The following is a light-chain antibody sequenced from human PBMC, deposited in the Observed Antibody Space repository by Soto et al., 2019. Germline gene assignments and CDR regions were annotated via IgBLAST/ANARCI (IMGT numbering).Light chain of an antibody. Sequence: EVVLTQSPATLSSSPGESVTLSCRASQSINTYLAWYQQKPGQAPRLLIYDASSRAAGIPSRFSGSGSGTDFTLTISSLEPADFAIYHCQQRTNWPLTFGGATKVEI. CDR1: QSINTY. J-gene: IGKJ4*01. CDR3: QQRTNWPLT. CDR2: DAS. V-gene: IGKV3-11*01.